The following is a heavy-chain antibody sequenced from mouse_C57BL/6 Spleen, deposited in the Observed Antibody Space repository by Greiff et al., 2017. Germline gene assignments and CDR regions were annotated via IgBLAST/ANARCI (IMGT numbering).Heavy chain of an antibody. Sequence: QVKLQQPGAELVKPGASVKLSCKASGYTFTSYWMHWVKQRPGQGLEWIGMIHPNSGSTNYNEKFKSKATLTLDKSSITAYMQLSSLTSEYSSVYYCATGTGFAYWGQGTLVTVSA. CDR1: GYTFTSYW. V-gene: IGHV1-64*01. CDR3: ATGTGFAY. CDR2: IHPNSGST. D-gene: IGHD3-3*01. J-gene: IGHJ3*01.